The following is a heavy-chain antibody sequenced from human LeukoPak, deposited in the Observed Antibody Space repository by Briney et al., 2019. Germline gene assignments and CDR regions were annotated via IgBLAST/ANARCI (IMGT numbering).Heavy chain of an antibody. J-gene: IGHJ4*02. Sequence: SETLSLTCTVSGGSVSSRSYYWSWIRQPPGKGLDWIGYIYYSGSTNYNPSLTSRVTMSVDTSKNQFSLKLTSVTAADTAVYYCARSPYDSGTPPTRFDYWGQGTLVTVSS. CDR1: GGSVSSRSYY. CDR3: ARSPYDSGTPPTRFDY. D-gene: IGHD3-10*01. CDR2: IYYSGST. V-gene: IGHV4-61*01.